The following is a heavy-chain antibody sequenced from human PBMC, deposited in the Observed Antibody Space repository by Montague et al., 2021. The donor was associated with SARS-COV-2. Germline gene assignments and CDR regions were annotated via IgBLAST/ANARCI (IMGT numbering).Heavy chain of an antibody. Sequence: CAISGDSDGIKELGRNSEKHTSSRRLERLGRTHYRSKWNNDYAVSVKSRITINPDTSKNQISLQLNSVTPEDTAVYYCARTSASSDYWGQGTLVTVSS. CDR3: ARTSASSDY. D-gene: IGHD1-26*01. J-gene: IGHJ4*02. CDR2: THYRSKWNN. CDR1: GDSDGIKELG. V-gene: IGHV6-1*01.